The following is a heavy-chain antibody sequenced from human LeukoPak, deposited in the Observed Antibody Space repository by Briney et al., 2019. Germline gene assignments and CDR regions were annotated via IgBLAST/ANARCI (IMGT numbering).Heavy chain of an antibody. CDR3: ARDSSIAVAGTGFDY. D-gene: IGHD6-19*01. J-gene: IGHJ4*02. CDR1: GFTFSSYS. V-gene: IGHV3-21*01. Sequence: GGSLRLSCAASGFTFSSYSMNWVRQAPGKGLEWVSSISSSSSYIYYADSVKGRFTISRDNAKNSLYLQMNSLRAEDTAVYYCARDSSIAVAGTGFDYWGQGTLVTVFS. CDR2: ISSSSSYI.